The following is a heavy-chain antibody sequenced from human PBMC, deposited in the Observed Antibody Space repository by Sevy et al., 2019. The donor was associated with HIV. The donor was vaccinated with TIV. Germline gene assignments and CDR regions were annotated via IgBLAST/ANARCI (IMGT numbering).Heavy chain of an antibody. Sequence: GGSLRLSCAASGFTFSYAWMSWVRQAPGKGLEWVGRIKAKSDGGTIDYAAPVKGRFTISRDDSKNTLYLQMNSLKTEDTGIYYCITDPIIVLLVTDGMDVWGQGTTVTVSS. D-gene: IGHD2-8*02. CDR2: IKAKSDGGTI. CDR3: ITDPIIVLLVTDGMDV. CDR1: GFTFSYAW. V-gene: IGHV3-15*01. J-gene: IGHJ6*02.